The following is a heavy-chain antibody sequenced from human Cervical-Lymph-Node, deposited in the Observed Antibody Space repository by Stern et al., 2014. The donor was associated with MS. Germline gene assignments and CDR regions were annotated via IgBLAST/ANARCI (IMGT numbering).Heavy chain of an antibody. V-gene: IGHV1-8*01. J-gene: IGHJ4*02. D-gene: IGHD4-11*01. Sequence: VQLVESGAEVKKPGASVKVSCKASGCTFTSYDINWVRQATGQGLEWMGWMNPNSGTTRYAQQFQGRVTMTRNTSIRTAYMELSSLRSEDTSVYYCARADYSLDYWGQGTLVTVSS. CDR2: MNPNSGTT. CDR3: ARADYSLDY. CDR1: GCTFTSYD.